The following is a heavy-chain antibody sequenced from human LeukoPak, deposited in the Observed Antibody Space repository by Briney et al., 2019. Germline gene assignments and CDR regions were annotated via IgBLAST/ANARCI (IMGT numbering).Heavy chain of an antibody. J-gene: IGHJ5*02. CDR1: GFTFSDYH. CDR3: ARNYYYDSSGQWA. Sequence: GGSLRLSCAASGFTFSDYHMSWIRQAPGKGLEWVSYISNSGTTIYYADSVKGRFTISRDNAKNSLYLQMNSLRAEDTAVYYCARNYYYDSSGQWAWGQGTLVTVSS. D-gene: IGHD3-22*01. CDR2: ISNSGTTI. V-gene: IGHV3-11*04.